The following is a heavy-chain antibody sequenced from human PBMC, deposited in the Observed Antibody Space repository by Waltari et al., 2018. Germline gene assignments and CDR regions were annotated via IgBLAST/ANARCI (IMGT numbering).Heavy chain of an antibody. J-gene: IGHJ3*02. Sequence: EVQLVESGGGLVKPGGSLRLSCAASGFTFLNYTMNWVRQAPGKGLEWVSSITSSSSSIYYADSVKVRFTISRDNAKNSLYLQVNSLRAEDTAVYYCARDYGAPAFDIWGQGTMVTVSS. D-gene: IGHD3-10*01. V-gene: IGHV3-21*01. CDR2: ITSSSSSI. CDR3: ARDYGAPAFDI. CDR1: GFTFLNYT.